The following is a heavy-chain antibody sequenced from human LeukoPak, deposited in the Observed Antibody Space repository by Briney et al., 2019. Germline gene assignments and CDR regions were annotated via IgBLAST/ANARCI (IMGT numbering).Heavy chain of an antibody. Sequence: PGGSLRLSCAASGFTFSSYWMYWVRQAPGKGLVWVSRINSDGSSTSYADSVKGRFTISRDNAKNTLYLQMNSLRAEDTAVNYCALVVTTRADYWGQGTLVTVSS. CDR2: INSDGSST. J-gene: IGHJ4*02. CDR3: ALVVTTRADY. D-gene: IGHD5-12*01. CDR1: GFTFSSYW. V-gene: IGHV3-74*01.